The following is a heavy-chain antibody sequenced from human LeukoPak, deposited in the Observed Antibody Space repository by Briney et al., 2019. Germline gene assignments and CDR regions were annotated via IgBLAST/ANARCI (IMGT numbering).Heavy chain of an antibody. CDR2: IHYSGNT. Sequence: SETLSLTCTVSGGSISGYYWGWIRHPPGKGLEWIGYIHYSGNTNYNPSLKSRVTISVDTSENPFSLKLSSVTAADTAVYNCARHLDSLGGFDIWGQGTMVTVSS. CDR3: ARHLDSLGGFDI. J-gene: IGHJ3*02. CDR1: GGSISGYY. V-gene: IGHV4-59*08. D-gene: IGHD2-15*01.